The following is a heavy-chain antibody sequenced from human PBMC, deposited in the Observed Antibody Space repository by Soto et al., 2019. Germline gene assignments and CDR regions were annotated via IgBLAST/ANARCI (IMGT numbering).Heavy chain of an antibody. CDR3: ARGGPTSADSYCGMDV. CDR2: ISAYNGNT. V-gene: IGHV1-18*01. CDR1: GYTFSNDG. Sequence: ASVKVSCKASGYTFSNDGINWVRQAPGQGLEWMGWISAYNGNTEYAQNFQGRVTMTTDTSTSTAYMELRSLRSDDTAVYSCARGGPTSADSYCGMDVWGLGTTVTVSS. D-gene: IGHD3-16*01. J-gene: IGHJ6*02.